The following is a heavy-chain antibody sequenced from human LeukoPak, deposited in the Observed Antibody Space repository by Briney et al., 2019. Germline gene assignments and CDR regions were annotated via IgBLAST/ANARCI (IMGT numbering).Heavy chain of an antibody. V-gene: IGHV3-30*02. D-gene: IGHD6-13*01. CDR3: AKDLVAAAGRYFDD. CDR1: GLSFGGYG. CDR2: IRYDATDQ. Sequence: GGSLRLSCVAAGLSFGGYGMHWVRQAPGKGLEWVAYIRYDATDQNYADSVKGRFTISRDNSKNRLFLQMDSLREDDTAVYYCAKDLVAAAGRYFDDWGQGTLVIVSS. J-gene: IGHJ4*02.